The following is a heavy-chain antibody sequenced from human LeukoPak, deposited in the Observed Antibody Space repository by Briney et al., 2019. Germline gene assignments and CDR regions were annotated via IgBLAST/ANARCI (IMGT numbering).Heavy chain of an antibody. V-gene: IGHV3-30*04. CDR2: ISYDGNNK. D-gene: IGHD6-19*01. Sequence: PGGSLRLSCAASGFTFSSYAMHGVRQAPGKGLDWVAVISYDGNNKYYADSVKGRFTISRDNSKNTLYLQMNSLRAEDTAVYYCARPTPSFSSGWYNPYFDYWGQGTLVTVSS. J-gene: IGHJ4*02. CDR1: GFTFSSYA. CDR3: ARPTPSFSSGWYNPYFDY.